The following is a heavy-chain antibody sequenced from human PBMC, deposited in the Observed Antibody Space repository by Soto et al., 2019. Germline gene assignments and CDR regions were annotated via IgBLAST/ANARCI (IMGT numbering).Heavy chain of an antibody. V-gene: IGHV1-69*06. CDR3: ARGSSSVYYYYYGMDV. J-gene: IGHJ6*02. Sequence: SVKVSCKASGGTFSSYAISWVRQAPGQGLEWMGGIIPIFGTANYAQKFQGRVTITADKSTSTAYMELSSLRSEDTAVYHCARGSSSVYYYYYGMDVWGQGTLVTVSS. CDR2: IIPIFGTA. CDR1: GGTFSSYA. D-gene: IGHD6-6*01.